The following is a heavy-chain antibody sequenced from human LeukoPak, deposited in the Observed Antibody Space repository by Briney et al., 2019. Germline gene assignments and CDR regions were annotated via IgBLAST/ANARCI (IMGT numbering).Heavy chain of an antibody. D-gene: IGHD5-24*01. CDR1: GFIFSTHS. CDR2: IRSSSRHI. V-gene: IGHV3-21*01. J-gene: IGHJ4*02. CDR3: VRDFRTQLDGYSPPYHFDY. Sequence: GGSLRLSCAASGFIFSTHSMSWVRQSPGKGVEGVSSIRSSSRHIYYADSMKGRFTISRDNARNSLFLQMNSLRAEDTAVYYCVRDFRTQLDGYSPPYHFDYWGQGALVTVSS.